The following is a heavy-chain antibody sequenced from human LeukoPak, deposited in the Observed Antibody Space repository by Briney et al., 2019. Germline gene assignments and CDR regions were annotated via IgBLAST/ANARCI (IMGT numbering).Heavy chain of an antibody. CDR2: IYYSGST. Sequence: SETLSLTCTVSGGSISSSSYYWGWIRQPPGKGLEWIGSIYYSGSTYYNPSLKRRVTISVDTSKNQFSLKLSSVTAADTAVYYCARSTYSSSSPSDYWGQGTLVTVSS. V-gene: IGHV4-39*07. CDR1: GGSISSSSYY. J-gene: IGHJ4*02. CDR3: ARSTYSSSSPSDY. D-gene: IGHD6-6*01.